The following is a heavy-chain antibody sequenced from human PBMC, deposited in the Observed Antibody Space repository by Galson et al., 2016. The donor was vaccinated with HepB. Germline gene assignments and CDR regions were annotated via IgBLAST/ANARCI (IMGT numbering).Heavy chain of an antibody. V-gene: IGHV4-39*01. J-gene: IGHJ4*02. Sequence: LSLTCTVAGGSISSSGSSWGWIRRPPGKGLEWIGNIYHSGSTLYNPSLKSRVTLSVDTSKNQFFRKLSSVTAADTAVYYCARRGVSRTVLMWFGESYYFDYWGQGTLVTVSS. D-gene: IGHD3-10*01. CDR2: IYHSGST. CDR1: GGSISSSGSS. CDR3: ARRGVSRTVLMWFGESYYFDY.